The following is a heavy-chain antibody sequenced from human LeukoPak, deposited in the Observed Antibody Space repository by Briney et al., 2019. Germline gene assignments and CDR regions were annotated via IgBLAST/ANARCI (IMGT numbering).Heavy chain of an antibody. CDR1: GFTFSSYA. CDR2: ISSNGGST. CDR3: ARITMVRVIDY. J-gene: IGHJ4*02. Sequence: GGSPRLSCAASGFTFSSYAMHWVRQAPGKGLEYVSAISSNGGSTYYANSVKGRFTISRDNSKNTLYLQMGSLRAEDMAVYYCARITMVRVIDYWGQGTLVTVSS. V-gene: IGHV3-64*01. D-gene: IGHD3-10*01.